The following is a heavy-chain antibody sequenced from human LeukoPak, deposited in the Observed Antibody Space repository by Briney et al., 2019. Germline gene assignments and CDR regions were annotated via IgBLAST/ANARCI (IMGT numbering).Heavy chain of an antibody. CDR3: ARVKAAAGDN. Sequence: GSLRLSCAASGFTFSDSYMSWIRQAPGKGLEWIGTVYSSGSTHYNPSLKSRVTLSIDTSNNQFFLKLSSVTAADTAVYYCARVKAAAGDNWGQGTLVTVSS. D-gene: IGHD6-13*01. V-gene: IGHV4-38-2*01. CDR1: GFTFSDSY. CDR2: VYSSGST. J-gene: IGHJ4*02.